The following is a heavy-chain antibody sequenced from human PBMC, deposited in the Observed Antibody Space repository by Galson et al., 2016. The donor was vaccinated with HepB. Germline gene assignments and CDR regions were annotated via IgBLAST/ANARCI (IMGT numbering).Heavy chain of an antibody. CDR1: GDSVSSNSAA. J-gene: IGHJ4*02. D-gene: IGHD4-17*01. V-gene: IGHV6-1*01. Sequence: CAISGDSVSSNSAAWNWIRQSPSRGLEWLGRTYYRSKWYNDYAVSVKGRITIKPDTSKNQFSLRLNSMTPEDTAVYYCTRAIQGLSLRRGFDYWGQGTLATVSS. CDR2: TYYRSKWYN. CDR3: TRAIQGLSLRRGFDY.